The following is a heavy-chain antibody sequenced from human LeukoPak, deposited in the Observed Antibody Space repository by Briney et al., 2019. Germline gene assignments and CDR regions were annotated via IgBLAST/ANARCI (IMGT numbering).Heavy chain of an antibody. V-gene: IGHV1-2*06. J-gene: IGHJ4*02. CDR1: GYTFADYF. CDR2: INCNSGGT. Sequence: ASVKVSCKASGYTFADYFIQWVRQAPPQGHEWVGRINCNSGGTEYAQQFLGRVTMTRDTSINTAYVEVSSLKSDDTAVYYCARDLTSTLNWEFDYWGQGTLVTVSS. D-gene: IGHD1-26*01. CDR3: ARDLTSTLNWEFDY.